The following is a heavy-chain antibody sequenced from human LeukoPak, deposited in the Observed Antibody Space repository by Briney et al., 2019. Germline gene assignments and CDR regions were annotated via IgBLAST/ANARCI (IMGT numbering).Heavy chain of an antibody. V-gene: IGHV3-21*01. CDR3: ATVEYDSSGYEEGGDY. D-gene: IGHD3-22*01. CDR2: ISSSSSYI. J-gene: IGHJ4*02. Sequence: GGSLRLSCAASGFTFSSYSMNWVRQAPGKGLEWVSSISSSSSYIYYADSVKGRFTISRDNAKNSLYLQMNSLRAEDTAVYYCATVEYDSSGYEEGGDYWGQGTLVTVSS. CDR1: GFTFSSYS.